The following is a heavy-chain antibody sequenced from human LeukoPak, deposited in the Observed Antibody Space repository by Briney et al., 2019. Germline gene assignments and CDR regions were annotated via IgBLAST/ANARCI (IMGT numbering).Heavy chain of an antibody. CDR1: GGSFSGYY. CDR2: INHSGST. Sequence: PSETLSLTCAVYGGSFSGYYWSRIRQPPGKGLEWMGEINHSGSTNYNPYLKSRVTISVDTSKNQFSLKLSSVTAADTAVYYCAMPDLTYCGGDCYSSPAFDIWGQGTMVTVSS. D-gene: IGHD2-21*02. V-gene: IGHV4-34*01. J-gene: IGHJ3*02. CDR3: AMPDLTYCGGDCYSSPAFDI.